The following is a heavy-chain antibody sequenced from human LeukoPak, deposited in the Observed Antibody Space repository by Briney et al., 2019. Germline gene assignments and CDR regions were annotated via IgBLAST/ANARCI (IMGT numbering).Heavy chain of an antibody. CDR3: ARDAPYYYGLDV. CDR1: GGSFSGFY. V-gene: IGHV4-34*01. J-gene: IGHJ6*02. Sequence: SETLSLTCNVSGGSFSGFYWNWIRQSPGKGLEWIGEINHSGSTNYGPSLKNRITISLDTSKNQFSLKLASVTAADTAVYYRARDAPYYYGLDVWGQGTTVTVSS. CDR2: INHSGST.